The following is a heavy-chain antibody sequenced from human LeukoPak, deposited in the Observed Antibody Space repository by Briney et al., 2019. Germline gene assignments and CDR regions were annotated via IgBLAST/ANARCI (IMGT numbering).Heavy chain of an antibody. CDR1: GFTFSSYS. CDR2: ISSSSSYI. CDR3: ARASFWSGYWDY. D-gene: IGHD3-3*01. V-gene: IGHV3-21*01. J-gene: IGHJ4*02. Sequence: GGSLRLSCAASGFTFSSYSMNWVRQAPGKGLEWVSSISSSSSYIYYADSVKGRFTISRDNAKNSLYLQMNSLRAEDTAVYYCARASFWSGYWDYWGQGTLVTVSS.